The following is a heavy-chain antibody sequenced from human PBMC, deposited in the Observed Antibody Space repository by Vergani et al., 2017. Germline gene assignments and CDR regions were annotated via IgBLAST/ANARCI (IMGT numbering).Heavy chain of an antibody. D-gene: IGHD4-23*01. V-gene: IGHV3-49*04. Sequence: EVQLVESGGDLVQPGRSLRLSCQTSGFNFGEYGVSWVRQAPGKGLEWIGFIRSKTYGATTEYAWSVRGRFTISRDDSKGIAYLQMSSLKKEDTAVYRCAVEIYYYGGSLDFDYRGQGTLVVGSS. CDR3: AVEIYYYGGSLDFDY. CDR2: IRSKTYGATT. J-gene: IGHJ4*02. CDR1: GFNFGEYG.